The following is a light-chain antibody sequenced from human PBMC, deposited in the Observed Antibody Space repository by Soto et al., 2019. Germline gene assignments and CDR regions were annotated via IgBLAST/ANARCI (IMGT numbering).Light chain of an antibody. CDR1: QSVSSSY. Sequence: EIVLTQSPGTLSLSPGERGTLSCRASQSVSSSYLAWYQHKPGQAPRLLIYATFSRATGIPDRFSGSGSETDFTLTIRRLEPEDFAVYYCHQYGNSPQTFGQGTKVEIK. V-gene: IGKV3-20*01. CDR3: HQYGNSPQT. J-gene: IGKJ1*01. CDR2: ATF.